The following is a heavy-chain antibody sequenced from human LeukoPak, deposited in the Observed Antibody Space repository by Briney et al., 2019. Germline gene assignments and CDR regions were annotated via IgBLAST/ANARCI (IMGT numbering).Heavy chain of an antibody. Sequence: GGSLRLSCAASGFSFSTYSMNWVRQAPGKGLEWVSFISSSSGYIYYADSVKGRFTISRDNAKNSLYLQMNSLRAEDTAMYYCAREPGSSSWLDYWGQGTLVTVSS. D-gene: IGHD6-13*01. CDR1: GFSFSTYS. CDR3: AREPGSSSWLDY. CDR2: ISSSSGYI. J-gene: IGHJ4*02. V-gene: IGHV3-21*01.